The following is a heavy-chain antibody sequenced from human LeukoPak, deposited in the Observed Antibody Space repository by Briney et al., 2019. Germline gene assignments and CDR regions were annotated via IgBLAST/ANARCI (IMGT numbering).Heavy chain of an antibody. CDR2: ISGSGGSP. CDR1: GFTFSSYG. D-gene: IGHD2/OR15-2a*01. CDR3: AKGPPLWD. J-gene: IGHJ4*02. V-gene: IGHV3-23*01. Sequence: GGTLRLSCAASGFTFSSYGMSWVRQAPGKGPEWVSSISGSGGSPYYADSVKGRFTISRDNSKNTLYLQMNSLRAEDTAVYYCAKGPPLWDWGQGTLVTVSS.